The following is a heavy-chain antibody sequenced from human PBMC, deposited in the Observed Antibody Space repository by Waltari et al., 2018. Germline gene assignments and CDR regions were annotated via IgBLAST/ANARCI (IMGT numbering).Heavy chain of an antibody. Sequence: QVQLQESGPGLVKPSGTLSLTCAVSGGSISSSNWWSWVRQPPGTGLEWIGEIYHSGSTNYNPSLKSRVTISVDKSKNQFSLKLSSVTAADTAVYYCARGHSSSWPGYYYYGMDVWGQGTTVTVSS. CDR3: ARGHSSSWPGYYYYGMDV. J-gene: IGHJ6*02. V-gene: IGHV4-4*02. CDR2: IYHSGST. CDR1: GGSISSSNW. D-gene: IGHD6-13*01.